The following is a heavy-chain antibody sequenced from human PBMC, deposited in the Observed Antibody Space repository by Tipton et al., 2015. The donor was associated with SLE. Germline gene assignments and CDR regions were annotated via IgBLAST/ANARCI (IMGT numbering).Heavy chain of an antibody. Sequence: TLSLTCTVSGGSISSGGYYWSWIRQHPGKGLEWIGYIYYSGSTYYNPSLKSRVTISVDTSKNQFSLKLSSVTAADTAVYYCAREAHYYDSSGTLTGYWAQGTLVTVSS. J-gene: IGHJ4*02. V-gene: IGHV4-31*03. CDR1: GGSISSGGYY. CDR3: AREAHYYDSSGTLTGY. CDR2: IYYSGST. D-gene: IGHD3-22*01.